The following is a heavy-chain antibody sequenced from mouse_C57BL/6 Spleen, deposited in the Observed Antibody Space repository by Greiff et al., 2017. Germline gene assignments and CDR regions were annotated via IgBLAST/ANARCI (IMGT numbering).Heavy chain of an antibody. CDR2: IYPRSGNT. J-gene: IGHJ4*01. CDR1: GYTFTSYG. Sequence: QVQLKESGAELARPGASVKLSCKASGYTFTSYGISWVKQRTGQGLEWIGEIYPRSGNTYYNEKFKGKATLTADKSSSTAYMELRSLTSEDSAVYFCATYYDSLYAMDYWGQGTSVTVSS. CDR3: ATYYDSLYAMDY. D-gene: IGHD2-4*01. V-gene: IGHV1-81*01.